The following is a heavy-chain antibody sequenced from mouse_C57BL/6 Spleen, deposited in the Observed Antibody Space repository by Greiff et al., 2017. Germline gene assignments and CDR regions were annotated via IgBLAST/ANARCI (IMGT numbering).Heavy chain of an antibody. Sequence: LVEPGASVKISCKASGYSFTDYNMNWVKQSNGKSLEWLGVINPNYGTTSYNQKFKGKATLTVDQSSSTTYMQLNRLTSEDSAVYYCARYYGSPWYFDVWGTGTTATVSS. CDR1: GYSFTDYN. CDR3: ARYYGSPWYFDV. V-gene: IGHV1-39*01. J-gene: IGHJ1*03. D-gene: IGHD1-1*01. CDR2: INPNYGTT.